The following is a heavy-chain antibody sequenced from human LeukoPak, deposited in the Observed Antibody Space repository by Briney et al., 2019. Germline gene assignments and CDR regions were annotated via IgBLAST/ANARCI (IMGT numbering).Heavy chain of an antibody. V-gene: IGHV4-34*01. CDR3: ATVWELRGGLDY. J-gene: IGHJ4*02. Sequence: PSETLSLTCAVYGGSFSGYYWSWIRQPPGKGLEWIGEINHSGSTNYNPSLKSRVTISVDTSKNQFSLKLSSVTAEDTAVYYCATVWELRGGLDYWGQGTLVTVSS. CDR1: GGSFSGYY. CDR2: INHSGST. D-gene: IGHD1-26*01.